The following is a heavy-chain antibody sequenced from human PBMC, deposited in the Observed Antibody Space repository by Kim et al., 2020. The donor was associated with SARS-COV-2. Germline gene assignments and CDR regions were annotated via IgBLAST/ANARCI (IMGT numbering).Heavy chain of an antibody. D-gene: IGHD3-16*01. Sequence: SETLSLTCTVSGGSISSGGYYWSWIRQHPGKGLEWIGYIYYSGSTYYNPSLKSRVTISVDTSKNQFSLKLSSVTAADTAVYYCARVGTLGADLGVFGIWGQGTMVTVSS. J-gene: IGHJ3*02. CDR3: ARVGTLGADLGVFGI. CDR1: GGSISSGGYY. V-gene: IGHV4-31*03. CDR2: IYYSGST.